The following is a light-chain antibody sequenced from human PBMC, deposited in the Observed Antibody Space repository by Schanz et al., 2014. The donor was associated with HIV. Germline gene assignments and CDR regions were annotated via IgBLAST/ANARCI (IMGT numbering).Light chain of an antibody. CDR2: GAS. V-gene: IGKV3-20*01. CDR1: QSVSSSS. CDR3: QQYGSSPWT. J-gene: IGKJ1*01. Sequence: EIVLTQSPGTLSLSPGERATLSCRTSQSVSSSSLAWYQQKPGQAPRLLIYGASTRATGIPDRFSGSGSGTDFTLTISRVEPEDYAVYYCQQYGSSPWTFGQGTRVDVK.